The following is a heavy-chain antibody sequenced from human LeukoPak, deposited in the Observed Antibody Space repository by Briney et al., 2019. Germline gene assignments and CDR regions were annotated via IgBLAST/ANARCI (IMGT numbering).Heavy chain of an antibody. CDR2: INPNSGGT. V-gene: IGHV1-2*02. CDR1: GYTFTGYY. CDR3: ARDAGIAAAAVT. J-gene: IGHJ5*02. D-gene: IGHD6-13*01. Sequence: ASVKVSCKASGYTFTGYYMHWVRQAPGQGLEWMGWINPNSGGTNYAQKFQGRVTMTRDTSISTAYMELSSLRSEDTAVYYCARDAGIAAAAVTWGQGTLVTVSS.